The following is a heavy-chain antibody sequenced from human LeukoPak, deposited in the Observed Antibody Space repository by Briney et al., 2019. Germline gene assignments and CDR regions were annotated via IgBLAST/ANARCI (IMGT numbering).Heavy chain of an antibody. CDR1: GYTFTSYD. CDR3: ARGRISYYYGSEFKAFDI. CDR2: MNPNSGNT. V-gene: IGHV1-8*01. D-gene: IGHD3-10*01. J-gene: IGHJ3*02. Sequence: ASVKVSCKASGYTFTSYDINWVRQATGQGLEWMGWMNPNSGNTGYAQKFQGRVTMTRNTSISTAYMELSSLRSEDTAVYYCARGRISYYYGSEFKAFDIWGQGTMVTVSS.